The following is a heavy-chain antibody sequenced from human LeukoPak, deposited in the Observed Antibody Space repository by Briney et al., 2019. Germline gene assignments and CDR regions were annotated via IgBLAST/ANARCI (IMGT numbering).Heavy chain of an antibody. CDR1: GGSFSGYY. J-gene: IGHJ4*02. D-gene: IGHD3-9*01. CDR3: ARGTDYDILTGSHYGDY. V-gene: IGHV4-34*01. Sequence: SETLSLTCAVYGGSFSGYYWSWIRQPPGKGLEWIGEINHSGSTNYNPSLKSRVTISVDTSKNQFSLKLSSVTAADTAVYYCARGTDYDILTGSHYGDYWGQGTLVTVSS. CDR2: INHSGST.